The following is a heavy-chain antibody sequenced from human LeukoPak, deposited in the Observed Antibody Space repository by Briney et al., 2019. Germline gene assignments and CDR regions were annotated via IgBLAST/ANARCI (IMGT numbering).Heavy chain of an antibody. Sequence: SQTLSLTCAISGDSVSRSNAGWNWIRQSPSRGLEWLGRTYYRSKFYNDYALSVQSRITIDPDTSRNQFSLQLNSVTPEDTAIYYCVRGQWNSIYYFDSWGQGTLVTVSS. J-gene: IGHJ4*02. CDR1: GDSVSRSNAG. CDR3: VRGQWNSIYYFDS. CDR2: TYYRSKFYN. D-gene: IGHD6-19*01. V-gene: IGHV6-1*01.